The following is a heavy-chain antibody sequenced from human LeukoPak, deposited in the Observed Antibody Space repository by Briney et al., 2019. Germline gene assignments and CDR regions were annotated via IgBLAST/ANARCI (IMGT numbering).Heavy chain of an antibody. CDR2: ISGGGGST. V-gene: IGHV3-23*01. D-gene: IGHD3-10*01. Sequence: PGGSLRLSCAASGFAFSKYALSWVRQAPGKGLEWVSGISGGGGSTYYADSVKGRFTISRDNSKNTLYLQMNSLRAEDTAVYYCAKDGRQRKTYFYGSGSANAFDIWGQGTMVTVSS. CDR3: AKDGRQRKTYFYGSGSANAFDI. CDR1: GFAFSKYA. J-gene: IGHJ3*02.